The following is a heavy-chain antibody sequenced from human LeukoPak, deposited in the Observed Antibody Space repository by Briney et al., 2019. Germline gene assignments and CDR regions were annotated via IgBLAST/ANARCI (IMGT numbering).Heavy chain of an antibody. J-gene: IGHJ3*02. V-gene: IGHV3-23*01. Sequence: GGSLRLSCAASGFTFNIYGMSWVRQAPGKGLEWVSAISSSGGSTYYADSVKGRFTISRDNSKNTLYLQMNSLRAEDTAVYYCAKRRDYCSSTSCYVLGAFDIWGQGTMVTVSS. D-gene: IGHD2-2*01. CDR3: AKRRDYCSSTSCYVLGAFDI. CDR2: ISSSGGST. CDR1: GFTFNIYG.